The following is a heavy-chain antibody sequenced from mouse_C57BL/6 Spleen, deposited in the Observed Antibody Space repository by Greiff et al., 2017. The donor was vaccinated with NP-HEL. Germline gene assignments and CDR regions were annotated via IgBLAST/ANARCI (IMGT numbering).Heavy chain of an antibody. Sequence: EVHLVESGGGLVQPGGSMKLSCAASGFSFSDAWMDWVRQSPEKGLELVAEIRNKANNHATYYAESVKGRFSNSRDNSKSTVYLQKNSLRSEDTGIYYCTRGRFYWGQGTTLTVSS. V-gene: IGHV6-6*01. CDR3: TRGRFY. CDR2: IRNKANNHAT. CDR1: GFSFSDAW. J-gene: IGHJ2*01.